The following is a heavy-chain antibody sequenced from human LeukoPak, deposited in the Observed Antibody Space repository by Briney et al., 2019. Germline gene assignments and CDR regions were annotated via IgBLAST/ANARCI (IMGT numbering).Heavy chain of an antibody. CDR2: IIPIFGTA. D-gene: IGHD2-21*02. CDR1: GGTFSSYA. CDR3: ARRAYCGGDCTQRPYDYYGMDV. V-gene: IGHV1-69*13. Sequence: GASVKVSRKASGGTFSSYATSWVRQAPGQGLEWMGGIIPIFGTANYAQKFQGRVTITADESTSTAYMELSSLRSEDTAVYYCARRAYCGGDCTQRPYDYYGMDVWGQGTTVTVSS. J-gene: IGHJ6*02.